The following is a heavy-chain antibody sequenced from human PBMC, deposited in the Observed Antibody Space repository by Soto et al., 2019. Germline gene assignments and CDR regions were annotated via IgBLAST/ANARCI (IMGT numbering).Heavy chain of an antibody. CDR2: IWSDGSNK. Sequence: PGGSLRLSCAASGFTFSSYGMHWVRQAPGKGLEWVAVIWSDGSNKYYADSVKGRFTISRDNSKNTLYLQMNSLRAEGTAVYYGVIRTMVRGVPIPQGVPPLDVWGQGTTVTVSS. D-gene: IGHD3-10*01. CDR3: VIRTMVRGVPIPQGVPPLDV. V-gene: IGHV3-33*01. J-gene: IGHJ6*02. CDR1: GFTFSSYG.